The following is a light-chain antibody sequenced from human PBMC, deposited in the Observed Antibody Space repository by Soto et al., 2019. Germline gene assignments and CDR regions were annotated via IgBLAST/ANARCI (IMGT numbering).Light chain of an antibody. V-gene: IGLV2-14*01. CDR3: CSYRSSSTYV. Sequence: QSALTQPASVSGSPGQSITISCTGASSDVGSYNYVSWHQQHPGQAPKLLIYEVTNRASGIPDRFSASKSGNTASLTISGLQAGDEADYYCCSYRSSSTYVFGTGTKVTVL. CDR2: EVT. J-gene: IGLJ1*01. CDR1: SSDVGSYNY.